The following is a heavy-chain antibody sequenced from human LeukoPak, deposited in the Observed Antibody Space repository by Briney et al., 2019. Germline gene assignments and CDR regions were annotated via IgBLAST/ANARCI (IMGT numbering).Heavy chain of an antibody. CDR2: INSDGSST. CDR3: ARDLGPPGYSGYDWFDY. CDR1: GFTFSSYW. J-gene: IGHJ4*02. Sequence: GGSLRLSCAASGFTFSSYWMHWVRQAPGKGLVWVSRINSDGSSTSYADSVKGRFTISRDNAKNTLYLQTNSLRAEDTAVYYCARDLGPPGYSGYDWFDYWGQGTLVTVSS. D-gene: IGHD5-12*01. V-gene: IGHV3-74*01.